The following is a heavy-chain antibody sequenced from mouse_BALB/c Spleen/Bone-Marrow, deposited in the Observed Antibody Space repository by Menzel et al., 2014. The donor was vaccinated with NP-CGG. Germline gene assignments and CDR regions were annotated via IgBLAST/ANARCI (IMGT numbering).Heavy chain of an antibody. D-gene: IGHD1-1*01. V-gene: IGHV1-66*01. Sequence: VQLQESGPELVKPGASVKISCKASGYSLXSYYIHWVKQRPGQGLEWIGWIFPRNGSTKYNEKFKGKATLTADTSSSTAYMQLSSLTSEDSAVYFCARRDYYGSTYGFDYWGQGTTLTVSS. CDR3: ARRDYYGSTYGFDY. CDR2: IFPRNGST. J-gene: IGHJ2*01. CDR1: GYSLXSYY.